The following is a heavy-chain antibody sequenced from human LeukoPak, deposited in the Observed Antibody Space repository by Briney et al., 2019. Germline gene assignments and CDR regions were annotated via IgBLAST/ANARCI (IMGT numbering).Heavy chain of an antibody. D-gene: IGHD6-13*01. CDR1: GFTFSSYE. V-gene: IGHV3-48*03. CDR3: ARPILSSTWYFDY. J-gene: IGHJ4*02. Sequence: AGGSLRLSCAASGFTFSSYEMNWVRQAPGKGLEWVSYISSSGSSIYYVDSVKGRFTIFRDNAKNSLYLQMNSLRAEDTAVYYCARPILSSTWYFDYWGQGTLVTVSS. CDR2: ISSSGSSI.